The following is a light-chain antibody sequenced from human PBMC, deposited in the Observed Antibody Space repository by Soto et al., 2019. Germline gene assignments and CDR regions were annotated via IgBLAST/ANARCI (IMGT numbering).Light chain of an antibody. CDR1: QNIKNY. J-gene: IGKJ5*01. V-gene: IGKV1-33*01. Sequence: DIQMTQSPSSLSSSVRDRVTXXXQASQNIKNYLNWYQQKPGRAPXXLIYDASNLEAGVPSRFRGSGSGTDFTFTISRMTPEDIATYYCQQYENLPTFGQGTRLEIK. CDR3: QQYENLPT. CDR2: DAS.